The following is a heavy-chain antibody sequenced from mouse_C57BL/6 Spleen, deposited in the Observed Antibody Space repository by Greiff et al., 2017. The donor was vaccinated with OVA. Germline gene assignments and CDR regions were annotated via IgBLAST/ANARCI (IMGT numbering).Heavy chain of an antibody. Sequence: QVQLKQSGPELVKPGASVKISCKASGYAFSSYWMNWVKQRPGKGLEWIGRIYPGDGDTNYNGKFKGKATLTADKSSSTAYMQLSSLPSEDSAVYFCARRTVVEGVWYFDVWGTGTTVTVSS. J-gene: IGHJ1*03. CDR2: IYPGDGDT. CDR1: GYAFSSYW. D-gene: IGHD1-1*01. V-gene: IGHV1-82*01. CDR3: ARRTVVEGVWYFDV.